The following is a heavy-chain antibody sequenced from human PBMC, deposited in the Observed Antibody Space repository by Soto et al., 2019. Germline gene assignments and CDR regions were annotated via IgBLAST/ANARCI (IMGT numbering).Heavy chain of an antibody. CDR3: AAVYCGGDCFNQGYYYYGMDV. Sequence: QVQLVQSGAEVKKPGASVKVSCKASGYTFTSYGISWVRQAPGQGLEWMGWSSGYNGNTNYAQKFQGRVTMTTDTTTSTASMERRSLRSDDTAVYYCAAVYCGGDCFNQGYYYYGMDVWGQGTTVTVSS. J-gene: IGHJ6*02. CDR2: SSGYNGNT. D-gene: IGHD2-21*02. CDR1: GYTFTSYG. V-gene: IGHV1-18*01.